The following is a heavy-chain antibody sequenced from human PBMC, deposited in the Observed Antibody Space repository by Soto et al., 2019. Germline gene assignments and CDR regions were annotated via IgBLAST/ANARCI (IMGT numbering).Heavy chain of an antibody. D-gene: IGHD4-17*01. Sequence: QVQLVESGGGVVQPGRSLRLSCAASGFTFSSYAMHWVRQAPGKGLEWVAVISYDGSNKYYADSVKGRFTISRDNSKNTLYLQMNSLRAEDTAVYYCARDFLHGDFDYWRQGTLVTVSS. CDR1: GFTFSSYA. CDR2: ISYDGSNK. V-gene: IGHV3-30-3*01. CDR3: ARDFLHGDFDY. J-gene: IGHJ4*02.